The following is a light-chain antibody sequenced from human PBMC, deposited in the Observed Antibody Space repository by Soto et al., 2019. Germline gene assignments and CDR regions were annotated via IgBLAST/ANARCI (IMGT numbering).Light chain of an antibody. V-gene: IGKV3D-15*01. CDR1: QSVSNN. J-gene: IGKJ1*01. CDR2: GAS. CDR3: QQFEDWPT. Sequence: EIVLTQSPGTLSLSPGERATLSCRASQSVSNNYLAWYQQKPGQAPRLLIYGASNRATGIPARFSGSRSGTEFTLTISSLQSEDFGVYYCQQFEDWPTFGQGTKVDIK.